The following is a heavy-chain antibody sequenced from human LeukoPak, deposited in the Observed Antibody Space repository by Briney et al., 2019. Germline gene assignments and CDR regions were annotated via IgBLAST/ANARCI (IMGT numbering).Heavy chain of an antibody. CDR1: GFTVSSNY. V-gene: IGHV3-66*01. Sequence: GRSLRLSCAASGFTVSSNYMSWVRQAPGKGLEWVSVIYSGGSTYYADSVKGRFTISRDISKNTLYLQMNSLRAEDTAVYYCAKDRGGRDGYNFDYWGQGTLVTVSS. J-gene: IGHJ4*02. CDR3: AKDRGGRDGYNFDY. CDR2: IYSGGST. D-gene: IGHD5-24*01.